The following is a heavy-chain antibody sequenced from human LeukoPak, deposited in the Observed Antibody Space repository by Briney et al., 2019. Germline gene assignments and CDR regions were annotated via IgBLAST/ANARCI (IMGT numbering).Heavy chain of an antibody. CDR1: GYSISRGYY. CDR3: ARDTSPGITGTY. J-gene: IGHJ4*02. Sequence: SETLSLTCSVSGYSISRGYYWGWIRPPPGKGLEWIGSVYHSGSTDYNPSLKSRVTISVDRSKDQFSLKLSSVTAADTAMYYCARDTSPGITGTYWGQGILVTVSS. CDR2: VYHSGST. V-gene: IGHV4-38-2*02. D-gene: IGHD1-20*01.